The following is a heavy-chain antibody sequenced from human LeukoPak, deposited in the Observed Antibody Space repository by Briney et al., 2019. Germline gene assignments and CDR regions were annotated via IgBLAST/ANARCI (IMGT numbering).Heavy chain of an antibody. CDR2: TYYSGST. J-gene: IGHJ4*02. V-gene: IGHV4-59*08. Sequence: SETLSLTCTVSGGSISSYYWSWIRQPPGKGLEWIGYTYYSGSTNYNPSLKSRVTISVDTSKNQFSLKLSSVTAADTAVYYCARLIWGPPVPYFDYWGQGTLVTVSS. CDR1: GGSISSYY. D-gene: IGHD3-16*01. CDR3: ARLIWGPPVPYFDY.